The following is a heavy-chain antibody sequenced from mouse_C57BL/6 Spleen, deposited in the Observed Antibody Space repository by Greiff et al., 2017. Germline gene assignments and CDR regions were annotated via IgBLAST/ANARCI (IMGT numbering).Heavy chain of an antibody. V-gene: IGHV5-17*01. CDR1: GFNFSDYG. CDR2: ISSGSSTI. Sequence: EVQLQQSGGGLVKPGGSLKLSCAASGFNFSDYGMHWVRQAPEKGLVWVAYISSGSSTIYYAATVKGRFTTSRDNATDTLFLQMTSLRSEDTAMYSCARDNYYAMDYWGQGTSVTVSS. J-gene: IGHJ4*01. CDR3: ARDNYYAMDY.